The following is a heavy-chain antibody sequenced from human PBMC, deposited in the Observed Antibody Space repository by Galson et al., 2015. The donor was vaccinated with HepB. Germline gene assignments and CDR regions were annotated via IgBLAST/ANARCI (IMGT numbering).Heavy chain of an antibody. V-gene: IGHV3-30*04. CDR2: ISYDGSNK. Sequence: SLRLSCAASGFTFSSYAMHWVRQAPGKGLEWVAVISYDGSNKYYADSVKGRFTISRDNSKNTLYLQMNSLRAEDTAVYYCARDFSSGLGVPADLFDYWGQGTLVTVSS. CDR3: ARDFSSGLGVPADLFDY. CDR1: GFTFSSYA. J-gene: IGHJ4*02. D-gene: IGHD2-2*01.